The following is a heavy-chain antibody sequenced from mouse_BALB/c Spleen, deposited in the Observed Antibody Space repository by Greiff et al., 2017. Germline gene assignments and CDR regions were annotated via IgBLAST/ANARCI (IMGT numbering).Heavy chain of an antibody. J-gene: IGHJ1*01. CDR3: TSVITTATFDV. Sequence: QVQLKQPGAELVRPGASVKLSCKASGYTFTSYWINWVKQRPGQGLEWIGNIYPSDSYTNYNQKFKDKATLTVDKSSSTAYMQLSSPTSEDSAVYYCTSVITTATFDVWGAGTTVTVSS. V-gene: IGHV1-69*02. D-gene: IGHD1-2*01. CDR2: IYPSDSYT. CDR1: GYTFTSYW.